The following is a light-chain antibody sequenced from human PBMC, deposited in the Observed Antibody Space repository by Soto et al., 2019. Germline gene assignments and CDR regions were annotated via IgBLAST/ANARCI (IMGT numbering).Light chain of an antibody. Sequence: EIVLTQSPGTLSLSPGERATLSCRASQRISNSYLAWYQQKPGQAPRLLLYDASSRATGIPDRVSGSGSGTDFTLPISRLEPEEFAVYYCQQYARPPFAFGQGTKVEIK. J-gene: IGKJ2*01. V-gene: IGKV3-20*01. CDR1: QRISNSY. CDR3: QQYARPPFA. CDR2: DAS.